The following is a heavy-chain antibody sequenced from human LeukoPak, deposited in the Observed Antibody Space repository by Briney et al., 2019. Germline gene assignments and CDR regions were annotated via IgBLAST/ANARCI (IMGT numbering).Heavy chain of an antibody. CDR1: GFPFSVYE. Sequence: GGSLRLSCAVSGFPFSVYEMNWVRQAPGKGLEWVSNIGSGGATRHYSDSVKGRFSISRDNAENSLFLQMNSLRVEDTGIYYCALLAVASDFDYWGQGALVTVSS. CDR3: ALLAVASDFDY. CDR2: IGSGGATR. V-gene: IGHV3-48*03. J-gene: IGHJ4*02. D-gene: IGHD6-19*01.